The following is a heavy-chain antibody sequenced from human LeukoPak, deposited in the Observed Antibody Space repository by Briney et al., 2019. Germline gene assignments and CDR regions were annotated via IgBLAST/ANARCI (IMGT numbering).Heavy chain of an antibody. CDR3: ARVPYYYGSGSYYPYSDY. J-gene: IGHJ4*02. CDR1: GFTFSSYW. D-gene: IGHD3-10*01. CDR2: INSDGSST. Sequence: GGSLRLSCAAPGFTFSSYWIHWVRQAPGKGLVWVSRINSDGSSTSYADSVKGRFTISRDNAKNTLYLQMNSLRAEDTAVYYCARVPYYYGSGSYYPYSDYWGQGTLVTVSS. V-gene: IGHV3-74*01.